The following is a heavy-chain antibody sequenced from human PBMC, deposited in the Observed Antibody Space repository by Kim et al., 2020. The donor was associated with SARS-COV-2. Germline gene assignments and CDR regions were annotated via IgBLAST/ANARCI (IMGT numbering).Heavy chain of an antibody. V-gene: IGHV1-69*04. D-gene: IGHD5-18*01. CDR2: A. CDR3: ARAVLDTALDY. J-gene: IGHJ4*02. Sequence: ANYAQKFRGRVTITADKSTSTAYMELSSLRSEDTAVYYCARAVLDTALDYWGQGTLVTVSS.